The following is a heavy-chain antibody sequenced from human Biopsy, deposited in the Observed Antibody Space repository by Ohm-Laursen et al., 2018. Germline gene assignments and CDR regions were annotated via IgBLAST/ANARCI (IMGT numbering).Heavy chain of an antibody. CDR3: AKDLRKKAAIQLWNNWFDP. Sequence: GSLRLSCAASGFTFSTYAISWVRQAPGRGLEWVSAISAGGAGTYYADSVRGRFTISRDNFKNTLFLQMDSLRAEDTAVYYCAKDLRKKAAIQLWNNWFDPWGQGTLVTVSS. CDR1: GFTFSTYA. CDR2: ISAGGAGT. J-gene: IGHJ5*02. V-gene: IGHV3-23*01. D-gene: IGHD5-18*01.